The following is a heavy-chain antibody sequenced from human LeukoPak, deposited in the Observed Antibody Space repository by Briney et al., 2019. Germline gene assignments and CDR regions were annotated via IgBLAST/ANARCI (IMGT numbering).Heavy chain of an antibody. CDR1: GFTFSSYS. D-gene: IGHD3-9*01. Sequence: GGSLRLSCAASGFTFSSYSMNWVRQAPGKGLEWVSSISSSSSYIYYADSVKGRFTISRDNAKNSLYLQMNSLRAEDTAVYYCARDRLRYFDWPGGHDYWGQRTLVTVSS. J-gene: IGHJ4*02. V-gene: IGHV3-21*01. CDR2: ISSSSSYI. CDR3: ARDRLRYFDWPGGHDY.